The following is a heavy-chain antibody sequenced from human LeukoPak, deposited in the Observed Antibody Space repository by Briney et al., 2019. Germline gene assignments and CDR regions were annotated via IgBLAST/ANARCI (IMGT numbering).Heavy chain of an antibody. CDR1: GGSISSYY. CDR2: IHTSGST. V-gene: IGHV4-4*07. CDR3: ASRKPSSGWFDY. D-gene: IGHD6-19*01. J-gene: IGHJ4*02. Sequence: SETLSLTCTVSGGSISSYYWSWIRQPAGKGLEWIGRIHTSGSTNYNPSLRSRVTISVDTSKNQFSLKLSSVTAADTAVYYCASRKPSSGWFDYWGQGTLVTVSS.